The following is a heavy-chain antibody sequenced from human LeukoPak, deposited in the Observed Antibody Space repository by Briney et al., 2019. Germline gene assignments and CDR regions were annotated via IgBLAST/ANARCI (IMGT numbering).Heavy chain of an antibody. V-gene: IGHV4-34*01. Sequence: GEINHSGSTNYNPSLKSRVTISVDTSKNQFSLKLSSVTAADTAVYYCARVHQLYYYYGMDVWGQGTTVTVSS. J-gene: IGHJ6*02. CDR3: ARVHQLYYYYGMDV. CDR2: INHSGST. D-gene: IGHD2-2*01.